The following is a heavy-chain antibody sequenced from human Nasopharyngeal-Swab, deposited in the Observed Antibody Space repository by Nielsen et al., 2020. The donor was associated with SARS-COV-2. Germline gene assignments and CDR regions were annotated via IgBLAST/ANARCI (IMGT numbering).Heavy chain of an antibody. CDR3: ARESRMAKGGTDY. CDR1: GEIFSGNY. D-gene: IGHD6-13*01. V-gene: IGHV1-2*06. CDR2: IKPNSGGT. J-gene: IGHJ4*02. Sequence: GSAKVSCKASGEIFSGNYMHWVRKAPGQGVEWMGRIKPNSGGTNYAQQFQGRLTMTRYTSISTVYMELISLRYDDTAMYYCARESRMAKGGTDYWGQGTLVTVSS.